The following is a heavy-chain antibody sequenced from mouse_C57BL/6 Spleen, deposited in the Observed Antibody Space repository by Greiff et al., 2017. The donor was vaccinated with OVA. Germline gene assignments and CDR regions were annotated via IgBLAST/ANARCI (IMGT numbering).Heavy chain of an antibody. J-gene: IGHJ2*01. CDR2: ISSGSSTI. CDR3: ARGGNWGLFDY. CDR1: GFTFSDYG. Sequence: VQLKESGGGLVKPGGSLKLSCAASGFTFSDYGMHWVRQAPEKGLEWVAYISSGSSTIYYADTVKGPFTISSDNTNNTLFLRMNSLRSEATAMYYGARGGNWGLFDYWGQGTTLTVSS. V-gene: IGHV5-17*01. D-gene: IGHD4-1*01.